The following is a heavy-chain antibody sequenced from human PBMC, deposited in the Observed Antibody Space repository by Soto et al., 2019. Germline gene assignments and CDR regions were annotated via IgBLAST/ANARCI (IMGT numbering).Heavy chain of an antibody. CDR2: ISYSGST. CDR3: ARGARRADAFDI. J-gene: IGHJ3*02. V-gene: IGHV4-59*01. Sequence: SETLSLTCTVSGGSISSYYWSWIRQPPGKGLEWIGYISYSGSTNYNPSLKSRVTISIDTSKNQFSLKLSSVTAADTAVYYCARGARRADAFDIWGQGTMVTVSS. CDR1: GGSISSYY.